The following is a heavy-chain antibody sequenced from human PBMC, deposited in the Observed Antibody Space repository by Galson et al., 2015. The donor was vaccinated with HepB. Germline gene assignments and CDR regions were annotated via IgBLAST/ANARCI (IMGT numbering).Heavy chain of an antibody. Sequence: SLRLSCAASGFAFSNSAMHWVRQAPGKGLEWVAIIWYDENNKYYADSVKGRFSISRENSKNTLYLRMNSLSAEDTAVYYCAKNDCGGDCTHYYYYGMDVWGHGTTVTVSS. CDR3: AKNDCGGDCTHYYYYGMDV. V-gene: IGHV3-33*06. CDR2: IWYDENNK. CDR1: GFAFSNSA. D-gene: IGHD2-21*02. J-gene: IGHJ6*02.